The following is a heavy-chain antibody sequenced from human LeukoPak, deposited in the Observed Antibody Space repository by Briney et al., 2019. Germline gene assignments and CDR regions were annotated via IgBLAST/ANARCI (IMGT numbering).Heavy chain of an antibody. CDR1: GYTFTGYY. Sequence: ASVKVSCKASGYTFTGYYMHWVRQAPGQGLEWMGWINPNSGNTGYAQKFQGRVTMTRNTSISTAYMELSSLRSEDTAVYYCARSEIAAAGPGFDYWGQGTLVTVSS. J-gene: IGHJ4*02. CDR2: INPNSGNT. D-gene: IGHD6-13*01. V-gene: IGHV1-8*02. CDR3: ARSEIAAAGPGFDY.